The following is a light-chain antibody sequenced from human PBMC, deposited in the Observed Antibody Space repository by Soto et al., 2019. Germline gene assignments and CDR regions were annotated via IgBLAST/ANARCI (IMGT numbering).Light chain of an antibody. CDR2: DVN. J-gene: IGLJ2*01. CDR3: SSYTSDTTHVV. V-gene: IGLV2-14*03. Sequence: QSALTQPASVSGSPGQSITISCIGSSSDVGLYNYVSWYQQHPGKAPKLMIYDVNDRPSGVSDRFSGSKSGNTASLTISGLQADDEADYFCSSYTSDTTHVVFGGGTKLTVL. CDR1: SSDVGLYNY.